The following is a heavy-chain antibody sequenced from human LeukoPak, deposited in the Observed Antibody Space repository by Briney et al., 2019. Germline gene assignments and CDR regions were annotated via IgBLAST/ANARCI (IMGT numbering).Heavy chain of an antibody. V-gene: IGHV3-11*01. CDR1: GLRFSDYY. CDR3: ATNLIGAGEYFQQ. D-gene: IGHD2/OR15-2a*01. CDR2: ISSGGDIM. J-gene: IGHJ1*01. Sequence: PGGSLRLSCAASGLRFSDYYVSWIRQAPGKGLQWVSYISSGGDIMHYADSVKGRFTSSRDNAKNSGYLEMNNRGAEDTAVYYCATNLIGAGEYFQQWGQGTLVTVSS.